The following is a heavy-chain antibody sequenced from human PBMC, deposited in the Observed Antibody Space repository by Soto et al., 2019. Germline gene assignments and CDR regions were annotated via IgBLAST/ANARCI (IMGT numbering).Heavy chain of an antibody. CDR1: GFTFSSYA. J-gene: IGHJ5*02. D-gene: IGHD1-7*01. CDR3: AKGNWNYGVGWFDP. Sequence: GSLRLSCAAPGFTFSSYAMSGVRQAPGKGLEWVSAISGSGGSTYYADSVKGRFTISRDNSKNTLYLQMNSLRAEDTAVYYCAKGNWNYGVGWFDPWGQGTLVTVSS. V-gene: IGHV3-23*01. CDR2: ISGSGGST.